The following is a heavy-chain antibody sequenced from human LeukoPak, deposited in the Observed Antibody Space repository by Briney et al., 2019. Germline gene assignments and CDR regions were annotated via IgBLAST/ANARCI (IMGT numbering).Heavy chain of an antibody. Sequence: GGSLRLSCAASGNYWMHWVRQAPGKGLVWVSGINWNGGSTGYADSVKGRFTISRDNAKNSLYLQMNSLRAEDTAIYYCTRVGYIDEGIDYWGQGTLVTVSS. CDR3: TRVGYIDEGIDY. V-gene: IGHV3-20*04. D-gene: IGHD5-24*01. CDR2: INWNGGST. J-gene: IGHJ4*02. CDR1: GNYW.